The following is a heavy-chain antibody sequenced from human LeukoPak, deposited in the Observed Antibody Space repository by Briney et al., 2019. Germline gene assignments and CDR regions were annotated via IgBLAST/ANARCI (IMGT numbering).Heavy chain of an antibody. Sequence: PSETLSLTCTVSGGSISSGSYYWSWIRQPAGKGLEWIGRIYTSGSTNYNPSLKSRVTISVDRSKNQFSLKLSSVTAADTAVYYCARSPVVIAVPSPLDVWGKGTTVTVSS. CDR3: ARSPVVIAVPSPLDV. J-gene: IGHJ6*04. CDR1: GGSISSGSYY. CDR2: IYTSGST. V-gene: IGHV4-61*02. D-gene: IGHD2-21*01.